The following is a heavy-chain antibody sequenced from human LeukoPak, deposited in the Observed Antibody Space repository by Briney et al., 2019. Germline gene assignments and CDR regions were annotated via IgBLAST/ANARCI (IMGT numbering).Heavy chain of an antibody. D-gene: IGHD3-3*02. CDR2: ISSSSSYI. V-gene: IGHV3-21*01. J-gene: IGHJ6*03. CDR1: GFTFSSYS. Sequence: GGSLRLSSAASGFTFSSYSMNWVRQAPGKGLEWVSSISSSSSYIYYADSVKGRFTISRDNAKNSLYLQMNSLRAEDTAVYYCARSIKGYYYYYMDVWGKGTTVTVSS. CDR3: ARSIKGYYYYYMDV.